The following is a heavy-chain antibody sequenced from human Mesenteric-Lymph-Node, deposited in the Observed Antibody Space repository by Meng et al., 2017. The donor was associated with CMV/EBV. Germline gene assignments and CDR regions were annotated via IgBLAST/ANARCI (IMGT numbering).Heavy chain of an antibody. D-gene: IGHD3-16*02. J-gene: IGHJ4*02. V-gene: IGHV3-20*04. CDR2: INWNGATT. CDR3: ARDLIGPLDY. Sequence: LSCAASGFNFGDYGMSWVRQPPGKGPEWVSGINWNGATTGYADSVKGRFTISRDNAKNSLYLQMNSLRAEDTALYYCARDLIGPLDYWGQGTLVTVSS. CDR1: GFNFGDYG.